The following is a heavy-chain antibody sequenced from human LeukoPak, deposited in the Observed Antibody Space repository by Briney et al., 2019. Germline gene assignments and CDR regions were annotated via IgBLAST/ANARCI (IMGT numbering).Heavy chain of an antibody. V-gene: IGHV3-74*01. CDR3: ARESSGGTFGY. CDR1: GFTFSSYW. J-gene: IGHJ4*02. D-gene: IGHD6-19*01. CDR2: INSDGSTT. Sequence: GSLRLSCAASGFTFSSYWMHWVRQDPGKGLVWVSYINSDGSTTDYADSVKGRFTISRDNAKNTLYLQVNSLRAEDTAVYYCARESSGGTFGYWGQGTLVTVSS.